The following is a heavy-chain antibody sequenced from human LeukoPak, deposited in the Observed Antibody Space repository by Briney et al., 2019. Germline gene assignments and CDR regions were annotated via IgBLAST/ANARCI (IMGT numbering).Heavy chain of an antibody. Sequence: MPSETLSLTCTVSGGSISSYYWSWIRQPPGKGLEWIGYIYYNGSNNYNPSLKSRVTISVDTSKNQFSLKLSSVTAADTAVYYCARVRCSSTSCYFDYWGQGTLVTVSS. CDR3: ARVRCSSTSCYFDY. CDR2: IYYNGSN. D-gene: IGHD2-2*01. J-gene: IGHJ4*02. CDR1: GGSISSYY. V-gene: IGHV4-59*01.